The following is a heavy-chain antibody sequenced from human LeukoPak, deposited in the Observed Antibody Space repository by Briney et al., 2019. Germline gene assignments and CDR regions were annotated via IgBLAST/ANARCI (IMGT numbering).Heavy chain of an antibody. V-gene: IGHV3-30*03. CDR1: GFTFTTYW. CDR2: ISYDVSKT. J-gene: IGHJ4*02. Sequence: GGSLRLSCAASGFTFTTYWMGWVRRAPGKGLEWVAVISYDVSKTYYADSVKGRFTISRDNSKNTLYLQMNSLRAEDTAVYYCARDSRWIQFDYWGQGTLVTVSS. D-gene: IGHD5-18*01. CDR3: ARDSRWIQFDY.